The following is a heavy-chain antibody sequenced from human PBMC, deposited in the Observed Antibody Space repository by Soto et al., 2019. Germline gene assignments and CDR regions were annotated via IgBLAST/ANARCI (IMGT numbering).Heavy chain of an antibody. V-gene: IGHV4-31*03. CDR1: GGCISSGGYY. Sequence: SETLSLTCTVSGGCISSGGYYWSWIRQHPGKGLEWIGYIYYSGSTYYNPSLKSRVTISVDTSKNQFSLKLSSVTAADTAVYYCARVGSGYDLIFEYWGQGTLVTVSS. D-gene: IGHD5-12*01. CDR3: ARVGSGYDLIFEY. CDR2: IYYSGST. J-gene: IGHJ4*02.